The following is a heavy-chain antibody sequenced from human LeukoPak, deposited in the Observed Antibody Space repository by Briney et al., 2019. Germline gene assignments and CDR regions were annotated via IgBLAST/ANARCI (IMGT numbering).Heavy chain of an antibody. CDR1: GFPLSTYW. D-gene: IGHD3-10*01. J-gene: IGHJ5*02. Sequence: SGGSLRLSCAASGFPLSTYWMHWVRQAPGKGLVWLSRISSDGNSTNYADSVKGRFTISGDDAKNTLYLQMNSLRAEDTAMYYCARITMVRGRAPWGQGTLVTVSS. CDR3: ARITMVRGRAP. CDR2: ISSDGNST. V-gene: IGHV3-74*01.